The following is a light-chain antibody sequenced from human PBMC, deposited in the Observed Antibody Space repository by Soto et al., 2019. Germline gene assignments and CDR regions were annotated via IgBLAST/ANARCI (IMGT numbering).Light chain of an antibody. V-gene: IGLV1-40*01. CDR1: GSNIGAGYD. Sequence: QSVLTQPPSVSGAPGQRVTISCSGSGSNIGAGYDVHWYQQLPGTAPKLLIYGYVNRPSGVPDRFSGSKSGTSASLAISGLQSEDEGDYYCATWDDSLDGPVFGGGTKLTVL. J-gene: IGLJ2*01. CDR2: GYV. CDR3: ATWDDSLDGPV.